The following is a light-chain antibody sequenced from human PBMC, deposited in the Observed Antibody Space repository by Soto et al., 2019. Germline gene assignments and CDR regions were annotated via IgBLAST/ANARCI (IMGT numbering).Light chain of an antibody. CDR1: QSIGSS. V-gene: IGKV3-11*01. CDR3: QQRNDWPLT. Sequence: VLTLYPATLSLSAGERASLSCRASQSIGSSLAWYQQKPGQAPRLLINDSSNRATGIPARFSGSGSGTDFTLTISSLEPEDFAVYYCQQRNDWPLTFGGGTKVDIK. J-gene: IGKJ4*01. CDR2: DSS.